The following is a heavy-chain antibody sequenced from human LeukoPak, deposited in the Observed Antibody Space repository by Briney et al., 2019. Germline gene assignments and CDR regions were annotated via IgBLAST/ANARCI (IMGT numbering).Heavy chain of an antibody. D-gene: IGHD5-18*01. CDR1: GFTFSWYA. CDR2: IDGGGIRS. CDR3: ANGPGYTAIDSGIFDY. J-gene: IGHJ4*02. Sequence: GGSLRLSCAASGFTFSWYAMNWVRQAPGKGLEWVSTIDGGGIRSYCADSVEGRFTISRDNSKNTLFMQMNSLRAEDTAVYYCANGPGYTAIDSGIFDYWGQGTLVTVSS. V-gene: IGHV3-23*01.